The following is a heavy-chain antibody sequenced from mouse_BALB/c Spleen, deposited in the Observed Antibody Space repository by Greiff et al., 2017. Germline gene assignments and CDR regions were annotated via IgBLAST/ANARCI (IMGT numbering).Heavy chain of an antibody. CDR1: GYTFTSYW. Sequence: VMLVESGAELARPGASVKLSCKASGYTFTSYWMQWVKQRPGQGLEWIGAIYPGDGDTRYTQKFKGKATLTADKSSSTAYMQRSSLASEDSAVYYCAREGAMGLREFAYWGQGTLVTVSA. CDR3: AREGAMGLREFAY. J-gene: IGHJ3*01. CDR2: IYPGDGDT. V-gene: IGHV1-87*01. D-gene: IGHD2-4*01.